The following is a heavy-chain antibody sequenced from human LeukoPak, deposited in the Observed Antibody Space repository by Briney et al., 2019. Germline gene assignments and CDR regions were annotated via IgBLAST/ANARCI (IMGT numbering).Heavy chain of an antibody. V-gene: IGHV1-2*02. Sequence: ASVKVSCKASGYTFTGYHMHWVRQAPGQGLEWMGWINPNTGGTNYAQKFQGRVTMTRDTSISAAYMELSRLTSDDTAVYYCARDSRGYYNCFDPWGQGTLVTVSS. J-gene: IGHJ5*02. CDR3: ARDSRGYYNCFDP. D-gene: IGHD3-22*01. CDR1: GYTFTGYH. CDR2: INPNTGGT.